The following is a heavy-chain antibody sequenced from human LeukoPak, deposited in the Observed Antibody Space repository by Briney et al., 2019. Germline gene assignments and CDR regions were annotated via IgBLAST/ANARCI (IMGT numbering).Heavy chain of an antibody. V-gene: IGHV5-51*01. Sequence: PGESLKISCQGSGYRFTNYWIGWVRQMPGKGLEWMGSIYPGDSDTRYSPSLQGQVTISADKSISTAYLQWSSLKASDTAMYYCARRTLGATYDYWGQGTLVTVSS. D-gene: IGHD1-26*01. CDR1: GYRFTNYW. J-gene: IGHJ4*02. CDR2: IYPGDSDT. CDR3: ARRTLGATYDY.